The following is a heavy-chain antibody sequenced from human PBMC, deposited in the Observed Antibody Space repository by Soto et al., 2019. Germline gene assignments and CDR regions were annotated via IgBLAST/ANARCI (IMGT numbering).Heavy chain of an antibody. CDR2: ITSTSSTK. D-gene: IGHD3-10*01. Sequence: PGGSLRLSCAASGFTFSSHAMNWVRQAPGKGLEWLSYITSTSSTKHYAASVEGRFTISRDNAKNSPYLQMNSLRDEDTAVYYCARRITMVRGPYYYYAMDVWGQGTTVTVSS. CDR3: ARRITMVRGPYYYYAMDV. V-gene: IGHV3-48*02. J-gene: IGHJ6*02. CDR1: GFTFSSHA.